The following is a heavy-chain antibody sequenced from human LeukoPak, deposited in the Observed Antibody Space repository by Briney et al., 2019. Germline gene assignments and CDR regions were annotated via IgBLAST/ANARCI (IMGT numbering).Heavy chain of an antibody. J-gene: IGHJ3*02. Sequence: TLSLTCTVSGGSITSGSYYWSWIRQPAGKGLEWIGRIYTSGSTNYNPSLKSRVTISVDTSKNQFSLKLSSVTAADTAVYYCARKPPSDYGDFEGAFDIWGQGTMVTVSS. CDR2: IYTSGST. V-gene: IGHV4-61*02. D-gene: IGHD4-17*01. CDR1: GGSITSGSYY. CDR3: ARKPPSDYGDFEGAFDI.